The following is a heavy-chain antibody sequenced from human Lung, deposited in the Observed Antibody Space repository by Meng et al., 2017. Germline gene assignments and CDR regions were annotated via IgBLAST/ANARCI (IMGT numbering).Heavy chain of an antibody. CDR3: AREGGPYYYGSGSNMGGMDV. V-gene: IGHV1-2*02. CDR2: INPNSGGT. D-gene: IGHD3-10*01. J-gene: IGHJ6*02. Sequence: GESLKISCKASGYTFTGYYMHWVRQAPGQGLEWMGWINPNSGGTNYAQKFQGRVTMTRDTSISTAYMELSRLRTEDTAVYYCAREGGPYYYGSGSNMGGMDVWGQGTMVTVSS. CDR1: GYTFTGYY.